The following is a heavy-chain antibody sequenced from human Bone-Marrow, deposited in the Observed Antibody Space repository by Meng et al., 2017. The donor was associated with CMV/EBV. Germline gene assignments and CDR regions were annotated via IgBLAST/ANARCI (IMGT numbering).Heavy chain of an antibody. Sequence: SVKVSCKASGGTFSSYAISWVPQAPGQGLEWMGGIIPILGIANYAQKFQGRVTITADKSTSTAYMELSSLRSEDTAVYYCAMTDYYDSSGGWFDPWGQGTLVTVSS. CDR2: IIPILGIA. V-gene: IGHV1-69*10. CDR1: GGTFSSYA. D-gene: IGHD3-22*01. CDR3: AMTDYYDSSGGWFDP. J-gene: IGHJ5*02.